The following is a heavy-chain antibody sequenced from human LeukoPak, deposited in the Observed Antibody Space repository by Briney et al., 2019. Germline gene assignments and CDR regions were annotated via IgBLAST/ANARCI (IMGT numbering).Heavy chain of an antibody. V-gene: IGHV4-59*01. CDR3: ASSYGSGTPPDY. J-gene: IGHJ4*02. Sequence: SEPLSLTCTVSGGSISSYYWSWIRQPPGKGLEWIGYIYYSGSTNYNPSLKSRVTISVDTSKNQFSLKLSSVTAADTAVYYCASSYGSGTPPDYWGQGTLVTVSS. CDR2: IYYSGST. D-gene: IGHD3-10*01. CDR1: GGSISSYY.